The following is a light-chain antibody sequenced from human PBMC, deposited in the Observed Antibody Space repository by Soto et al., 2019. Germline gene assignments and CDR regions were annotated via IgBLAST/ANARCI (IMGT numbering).Light chain of an antibody. CDR1: QSVGSN. CDR3: QQYYNRWT. CDR2: GAS. Sequence: EIVMTQSPATLSVSPGDRATLSCRASQSVGSNLAWYQQKPGQAPRLLIYGASTRVTGIPARFSGSGSGTEFTLTISNLQSEDFAIYHFQQYYNRWTFGQGTKVDIK. J-gene: IGKJ1*01. V-gene: IGKV3-15*01.